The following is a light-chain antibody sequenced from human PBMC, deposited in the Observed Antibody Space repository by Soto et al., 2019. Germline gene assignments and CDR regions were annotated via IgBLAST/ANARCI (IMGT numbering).Light chain of an antibody. J-gene: IGLJ1*01. CDR3: SSYTPSSTYV. Sequence: QSVLTQPASVSGSPGQSITISCTGSTSDIGGYEYVSWYQQYPGKAPRLIIYAVHSRPSGVSNRFSGSKSGNTASLTISGLQAEDEADYHCSSYTPSSTYVFGTGTQLTVL. CDR2: AVH. V-gene: IGLV2-14*03. CDR1: TSDIGGYEY.